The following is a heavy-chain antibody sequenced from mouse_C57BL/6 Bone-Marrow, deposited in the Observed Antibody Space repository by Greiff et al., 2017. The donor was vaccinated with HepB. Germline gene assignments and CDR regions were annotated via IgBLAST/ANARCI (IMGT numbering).Heavy chain of an antibody. V-gene: IGHV14-2*01. CDR2: IDPEDGET. J-gene: IGHJ3*01. CDR1: GFNIKDYY. CDR3: ANYYGNDGLRAY. D-gene: IGHD2-2*01. Sequence: VQLQQSGAELVKPGASVKLSCTASGFNIKDYYMHWVQQRTEQGLEWLGRIDPEDGETKYAPKFQGKDTITAATSTNTAYLQLIRLTSEDTAVSYCANYYGNDGLRAYWGQGNLVTVSA.